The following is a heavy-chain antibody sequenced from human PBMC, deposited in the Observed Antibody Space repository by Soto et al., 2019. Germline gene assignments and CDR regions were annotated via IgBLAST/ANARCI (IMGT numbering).Heavy chain of an antibody. CDR1: GFTFSNYG. Sequence: EVQLLESGGGLVQPWGSLRLSCAASGFTFSNYGMSWVRQAPGKGLEWVSSISGGNTFYAGSVKGRFTISRDNSKNTLYLQMNSLTAEDTAVYYCAKAPSSDCNSGACSLRSWGQGTLVTVSS. D-gene: IGHD2-21*01. CDR3: AKAPSSDCNSGACSLRS. CDR2: ISGGNT. J-gene: IGHJ5*02. V-gene: IGHV3-23*01.